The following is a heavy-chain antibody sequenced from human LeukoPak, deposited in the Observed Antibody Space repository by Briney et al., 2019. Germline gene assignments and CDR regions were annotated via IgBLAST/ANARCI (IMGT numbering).Heavy chain of an antibody. D-gene: IGHD3-22*01. J-gene: IGHJ3*02. Sequence: SETLSLTCNVSGGSISSTSYYWGWIRQPPGKGLECLGNIYYTGTTYYNPSLKSRVTISVDRSKHQFSLKLSSVTAADTAVYYCARRHYYDSSGYWGDAFDIWSQGTMVTVSS. CDR3: ARRHYYDSSGYWGDAFDI. CDR2: IYYTGTT. V-gene: IGHV4-39*07. CDR1: GGSISSTSYY.